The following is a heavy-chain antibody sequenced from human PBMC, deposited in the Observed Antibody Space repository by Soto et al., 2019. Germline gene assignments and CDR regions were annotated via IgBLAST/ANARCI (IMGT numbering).Heavy chain of an antibody. J-gene: IGHJ3*02. V-gene: IGHV3-74*01. CDR2: INSDGSST. CDR3: ARDTAADDAFDI. Sequence: PGGSLRLSCAASGFTFSSYWMHWVRQAPGKGLVWVSRINSDGSSTTYADSVKGRFTISRDNAKKTLYLQVNSLRAEDTAVYYCARDTAADDAFDIWGQGTMVTVSS. D-gene: IGHD6-13*01. CDR1: GFTFSSYW.